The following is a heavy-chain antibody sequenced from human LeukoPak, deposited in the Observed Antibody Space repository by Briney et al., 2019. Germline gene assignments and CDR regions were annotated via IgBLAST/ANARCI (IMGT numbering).Heavy chain of an antibody. CDR2: INSDGSST. CDR1: GFTFSSYW. J-gene: IGHJ4*02. Sequence: GGSLRLSCAASGFTFSSYWMHWVRQAPGKGLVWVSRINSDGSSTSYADSVKGRFTISRDNAKNTLYLQMNSLRAEDTAVYYCARGSGYYYGGDDYWGQGTLVTVSS. CDR3: ARGSGYYYGGDDY. V-gene: IGHV3-74*01. D-gene: IGHD3-22*01.